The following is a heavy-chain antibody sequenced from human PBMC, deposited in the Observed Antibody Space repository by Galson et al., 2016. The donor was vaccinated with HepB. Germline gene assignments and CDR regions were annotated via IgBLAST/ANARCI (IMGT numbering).Heavy chain of an antibody. CDR2: VYYIGKS. D-gene: IGHD2-15*01. J-gene: IGHJ4*02. Sequence: TLSLTCSVSGGSLSSGGYYWTWIRQLPGKGLEWIGSVYYIGKSYYNPSLRSRVGISVDTSKTQFSLKVTSVTAADTAVYYCARGGYVPRADSWGPGILVTVSS. CDR1: GGSLSSGGYY. CDR3: ARGGYVPRADS. V-gene: IGHV4-30-4*08.